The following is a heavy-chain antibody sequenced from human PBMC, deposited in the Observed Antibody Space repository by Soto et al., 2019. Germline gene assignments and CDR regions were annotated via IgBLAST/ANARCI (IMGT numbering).Heavy chain of an antibody. CDR1: GFTFSSYA. Sequence: QVQLVESGGGVVQPGRSLRLSCAASGFTFSSYAMHWVGEAPGKGLECLAFISYDGSNKCYADSVKGRFTISRDNSKKSRYMKMNSLRAKNTTVYYCARESEQWQNNRVKYFQHWGQGTLVTVST. D-gene: IGHD6-19*01. V-gene: IGHV3-30-3*01. CDR2: ISYDGSNK. J-gene: IGHJ1*01. CDR3: ARESEQWQNNRVKYFQH.